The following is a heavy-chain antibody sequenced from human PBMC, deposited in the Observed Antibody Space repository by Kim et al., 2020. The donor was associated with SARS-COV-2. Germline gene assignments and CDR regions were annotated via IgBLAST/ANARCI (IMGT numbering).Heavy chain of an antibody. Sequence: GGSLRLSCAASGFTFSSYAMSWVRQAPGKGLEWVSAISGSGGSTYYADSVKGRFTISRHNSKNTLYLQMNSLRAEDTAVYYCAKDSSSSTSSHFDYWGQGTLVTVSS. J-gene: IGHJ4*02. CDR3: AKDSSSSTSSHFDY. D-gene: IGHD2-2*01. V-gene: IGHV3-23*01. CDR1: GFTFSSYA. CDR2: ISGSGGST.